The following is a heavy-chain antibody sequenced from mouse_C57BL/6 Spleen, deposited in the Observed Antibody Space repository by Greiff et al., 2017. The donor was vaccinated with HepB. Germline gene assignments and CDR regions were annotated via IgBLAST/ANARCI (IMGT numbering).Heavy chain of an antibody. CDR2: IYPRSGNT. CDR3: ARPYPTPAYFDY. V-gene: IGHV1-81*01. Sequence: QVQLQQSGAELARPGASVKLSCKASGYTFTSYGISWVKQRTGQGLEWIGEIYPRSGNTYYNEKFKGKATLTADKSSSTAYMELRSLTSEDSAVYFCARPYPTPAYFDYWGQGTTLTVSS. CDR1: GYTFTSYG. D-gene: IGHD1-2*01. J-gene: IGHJ2*01.